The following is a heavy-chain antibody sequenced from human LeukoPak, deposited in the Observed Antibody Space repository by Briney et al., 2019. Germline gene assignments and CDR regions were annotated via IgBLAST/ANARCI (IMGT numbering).Heavy chain of an antibody. CDR3: ARAVSGYSGYRWEY. V-gene: IGHV1-8*01. CDR2: MNPNSGNT. D-gene: IGHD5-12*01. J-gene: IGHJ4*02. Sequence: GASVKVSCKASGYAFTSYDINWVRQATGQGLEWMGWMNPNSGNTGYAQKFQGRVTMTRNTSISTAYMELSSLRSEDTAVYYCARAVSGYSGYRWEYWGQGTLVTVSS. CDR1: GYAFTSYD.